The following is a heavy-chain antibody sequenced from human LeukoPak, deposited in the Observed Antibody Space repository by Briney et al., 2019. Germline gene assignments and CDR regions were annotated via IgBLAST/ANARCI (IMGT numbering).Heavy chain of an antibody. V-gene: IGHV4-59*08. Sequence: SETLSLTCTVSGGSISSYYWSWIRQPPGKGLEWIGYIYYSGSTNYNPSLKSRVTISADTSKNQFSLKLSSVTAADTAVYYCARSYYDSSGYYYGIDYWGQGTLVTVSS. CDR3: ARSYYDSSGYYYGIDY. CDR1: GGSISSYY. D-gene: IGHD3-22*01. J-gene: IGHJ4*02. CDR2: IYYSGST.